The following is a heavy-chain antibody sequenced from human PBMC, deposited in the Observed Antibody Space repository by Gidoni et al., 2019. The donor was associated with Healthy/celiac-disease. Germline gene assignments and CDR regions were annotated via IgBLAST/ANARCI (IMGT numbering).Heavy chain of an antibody. V-gene: IGHV4-39*01. D-gene: IGHD5-12*01. Sequence: QLQLQESGPGLVKPSETLSLTCTVSGGSISSSSYYWGWIRQPPGKGLEWIGSIYYSGSTYYNPSLKSRVTISVDTSRNQFSLKLSSVTAADTAVYYCARTLVDIVATIPGNWFDPWGQGTLVTVSS. CDR3: ARTLVDIVATIPGNWFDP. CDR1: GGSISSSSYY. J-gene: IGHJ5*02. CDR2: IYYSGST.